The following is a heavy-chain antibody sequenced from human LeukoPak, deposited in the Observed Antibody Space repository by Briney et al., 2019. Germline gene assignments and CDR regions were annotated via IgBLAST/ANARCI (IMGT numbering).Heavy chain of an antibody. CDR1: GGTFSSYA. V-gene: IGHV1-69*13. J-gene: IGHJ4*02. Sequence: SVKVSCKASGGTFSSYAISWVRQAPEQGLEWMGGIIPIFGTANYAQKFQGRVTITADESTSTACMELSSLRSEDTAVYYCARDSSRAYCGGDCYSPLDYWGQGTLVTVSS. CDR3: ARDSSRAYCGGDCYSPLDY. CDR2: IIPIFGTA. D-gene: IGHD2-21*02.